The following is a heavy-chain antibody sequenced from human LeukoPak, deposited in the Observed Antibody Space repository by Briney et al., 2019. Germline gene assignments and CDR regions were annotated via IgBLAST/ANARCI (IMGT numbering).Heavy chain of an antibody. J-gene: IGHJ6*01. CDR1: GYPFSSYA. CDR2: NSGRGGST. V-gene: IGHV3-23*01. CDR3: ASLIQLWVYGMDV. D-gene: IGHD5-18*01. Sequence: PGASLRLLCAASGYPFSSYAMSWVRQAPGKGLEWVSANSGRGGSTYYADSVKGRFPISRENSKDTVYLQMNSLRAEDTAVYYCASLIQLWVYGMDVWGQGTTVTV.